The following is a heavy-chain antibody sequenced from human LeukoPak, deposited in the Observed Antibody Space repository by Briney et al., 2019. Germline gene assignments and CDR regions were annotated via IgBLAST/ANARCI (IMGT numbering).Heavy chain of an antibody. CDR1: GGSLSSRVSY. V-gene: IGHV4-39*01. CDR3: ARQKVTTMTRTFDN. Sequence: SETLSLTCTVSGGSLSSRVSYWAWIRQTPGKGPEWIGSIDYSGTTYYKSSLESRVSMSVDMSKNHFSLNLTSVTAADTAVYYCARQKVTTMTRTFDNWGQGTLVTVSS. CDR2: IDYSGTT. J-gene: IGHJ4*02. D-gene: IGHD1/OR15-1a*01.